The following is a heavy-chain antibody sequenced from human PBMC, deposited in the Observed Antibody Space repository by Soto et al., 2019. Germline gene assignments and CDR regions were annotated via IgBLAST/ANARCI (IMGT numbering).Heavy chain of an antibody. CDR1: GGTFRNYP. V-gene: IGHV1-69*02. CDR3: ARGPLVVLNYFES. CDR2: IFPLTDIP. Sequence: QVQLVQSGTEVKKPGSSVKVSCKASGGTFRNYPINWVRQAPGQGLEWMGSIFPLTDIPDYAQNFQARLTISADKSTSTAYRELSSLTSDDTAMYFCARGPLVVLNYFESCGQGTLVTVSS. J-gene: IGHJ4*02.